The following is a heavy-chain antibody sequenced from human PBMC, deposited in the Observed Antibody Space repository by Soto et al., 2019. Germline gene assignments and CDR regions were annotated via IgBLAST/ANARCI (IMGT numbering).Heavy chain of an antibody. CDR1: GFTVSDNY. J-gene: IGHJ3*01. Sequence: AGGSLRLSCAASGFTVSDNYMSWVRQAPGKGLEWVSVIYSGGSTYYADSVKGRFTISRHNSKNTLYLQMNSLTVEDTAVYYCAREGCSSTSCFYSVWGQGTMVTVSS. V-gene: IGHV3-53*04. D-gene: IGHD2-2*01. CDR2: IYSGGST. CDR3: AREGCSSTSCFYSV.